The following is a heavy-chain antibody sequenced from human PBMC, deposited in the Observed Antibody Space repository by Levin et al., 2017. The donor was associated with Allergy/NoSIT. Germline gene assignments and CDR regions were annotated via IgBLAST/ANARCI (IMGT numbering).Heavy chain of an antibody. Sequence: SQTLSLTCTVSGGSISSYYWSWIRQPPGKGLEWIGYIYYSGSTNYNPSLKSRVTISVDTSKNQFSLKLSSVTAADTAVYYCAREGTVTTFGRPRRAGYFDLWGRGTLVTVSS. CDR1: GGSISSYY. CDR2: IYYSGST. D-gene: IGHD4-17*01. J-gene: IGHJ2*01. CDR3: AREGTVTTFGRPRRAGYFDL. V-gene: IGHV4-59*01.